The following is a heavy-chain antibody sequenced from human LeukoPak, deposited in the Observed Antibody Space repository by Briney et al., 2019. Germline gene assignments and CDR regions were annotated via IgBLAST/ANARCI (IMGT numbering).Heavy chain of an antibody. CDR2: IRGTGDTT. CDR1: GFTFISYG. V-gene: IGHV3-23*01. D-gene: IGHD3-10*01. J-gene: IGHJ4*02. CDR3: AKGTYGSGTYGAHDY. Sequence: GGSLRLSCAASGFTFISYGMSWVRQAPGKGLEWVSTIRGTGDTTYYADSVKGRFTISRDNSKNTLYLQMNSVRVEDTAVYYCAKGTYGSGTYGAHDYWGQGTLVAVSS.